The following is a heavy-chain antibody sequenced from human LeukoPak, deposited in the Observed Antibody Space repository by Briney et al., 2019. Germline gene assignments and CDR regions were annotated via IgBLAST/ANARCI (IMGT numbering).Heavy chain of an antibody. CDR2: IYSGGST. Sequence: QTGGSLRLSCAASGFTVSSNYMSWVRQAPGKELEWVSVIYSGGSTYYADSVKGRFTISRDNSKNTLYLQMNSLRAEDTAVYYCAKDQVVPAANRARSSRVGRDAFDIWGQGTMVTVSS. CDR3: AKDQVVPAANRARSSRVGRDAFDI. CDR1: GFTVSSNY. D-gene: IGHD2-2*01. J-gene: IGHJ3*02. V-gene: IGHV3-53*01.